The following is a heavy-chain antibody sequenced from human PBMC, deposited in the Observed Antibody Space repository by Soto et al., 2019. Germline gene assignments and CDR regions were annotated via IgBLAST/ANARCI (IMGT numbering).Heavy chain of an antibody. Sequence: ASVKVSCKASGYTFTSYGISWVRQAPGQGLEWMGWISAYNGNTNYAQKLQGRVTMTTDTSTSTAYMELRSLRSDDTAVYYCARDDAGGSGSYYYYYYYMDVWRKGTTVTVSS. V-gene: IGHV1-18*01. CDR3: ARDDAGGSGSYYYYYYYMDV. CDR1: GYTFTSYG. J-gene: IGHJ6*03. CDR2: ISAYNGNT. D-gene: IGHD3-10*01.